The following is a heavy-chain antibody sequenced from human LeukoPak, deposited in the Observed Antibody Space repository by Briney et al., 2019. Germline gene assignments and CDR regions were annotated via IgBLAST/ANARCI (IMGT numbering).Heavy chain of an antibody. CDR1: GGSFSGYY. J-gene: IGHJ2*01. V-gene: IGHV4-34*01. Sequence: SETLSLTCAVYGGSFSGYYWSRIRQPPGKGLEWIGEINHSGSTNYNPSLKSRVTISVDTSKNQFSLKLSSVTAADTAVYYCARGDSRGWYLYRYFDLWGRGTLVTVSS. D-gene: IGHD6-19*01. CDR2: INHSGST. CDR3: ARGDSRGWYLYRYFDL.